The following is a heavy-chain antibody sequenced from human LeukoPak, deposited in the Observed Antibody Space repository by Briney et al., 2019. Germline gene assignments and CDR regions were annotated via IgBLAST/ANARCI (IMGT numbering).Heavy chain of an antibody. Sequence: SETLSLTCAVYGGSFSGYYWSWIRQPPGKGLEWIGEINHSGSTNYNPSLKSRVTISVDTSKNQFSLKLSSVAAADTAVYYCARDDYTSFDPWGQGTLVTVSS. CDR2: INHSGST. CDR3: ARDDYTSFDP. D-gene: IGHD2-21*02. V-gene: IGHV4-34*01. J-gene: IGHJ5*02. CDR1: GGSFSGYY.